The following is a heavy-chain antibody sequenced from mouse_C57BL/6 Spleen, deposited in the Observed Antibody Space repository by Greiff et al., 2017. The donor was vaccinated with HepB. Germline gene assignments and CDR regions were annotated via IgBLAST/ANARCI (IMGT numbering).Heavy chain of an antibody. Sequence: EVQLQQSGAELVKPGASVKLSCTASGFNIKDYYIHWVKQRTEQGLEWIGRIDPEDGETKYAPKFQGKATITADTSSNTAYLQLSSLTSEDTAVYCCAGRDYDGRALLAMDYWGQGTSVTVSS. CDR3: AGRDYDGRALLAMDY. CDR1: GFNIKDYY. D-gene: IGHD2-4*01. CDR2: IDPEDGET. J-gene: IGHJ4*01. V-gene: IGHV14-2*01.